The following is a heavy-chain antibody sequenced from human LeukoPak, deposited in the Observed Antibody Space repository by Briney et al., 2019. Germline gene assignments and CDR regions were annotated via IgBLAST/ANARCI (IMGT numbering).Heavy chain of an antibody. D-gene: IGHD3-22*01. CDR1: GFTVSSNE. CDR3: ARPDYYDSSGYYDY. Sequence: GGSLRLSCAPSGFTVSSNEMSWVHQAPGKGLVWVTGINSDGSSTSYADSVKGRFTISRDNAKNTLYLQMNSLRAEDTAVYYCARPDYYDSSGYYDYWGQGTLVTVSS. V-gene: IGHV3-74*01. J-gene: IGHJ4*02. CDR2: INSDGSST.